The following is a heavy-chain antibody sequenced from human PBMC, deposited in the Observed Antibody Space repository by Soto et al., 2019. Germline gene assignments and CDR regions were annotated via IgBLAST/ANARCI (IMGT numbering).Heavy chain of an antibody. D-gene: IGHD3-22*01. CDR2: IIPILGRA. V-gene: IGHV1-69*10. CDR1: GGTFSSYA. J-gene: IGHJ3*02. Sequence: ASVKVSCKASGGTFSSYAISWVRQAPGQGLEGMGGIIPILGRANDAQKFQDRVTMTADKSTSTAYRELSRWRSEDTVVYYCARGRSDSYDSSGYSHDAFDIWGQGTMVTVSS. CDR3: ARGRSDSYDSSGYSHDAFDI.